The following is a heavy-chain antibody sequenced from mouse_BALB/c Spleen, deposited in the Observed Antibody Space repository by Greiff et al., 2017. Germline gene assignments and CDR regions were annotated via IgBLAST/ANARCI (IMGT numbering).Heavy chain of an antibody. V-gene: IGHV1-66*01. D-gene: IGHD2-10*02. CDR1: GYTFTSYY. Sequence: QVQLQQSGPELVKPGASVRISCKASGYTFTSYYIHWVKQRPGQGLEWIGDIYPGSDSTNYNEKFKSKATLTVDTSSSTAYMQLSSLTSEDSAVYYCARRAVWEYFDYWGQGTTLTVSS. J-gene: IGHJ2*01. CDR3: ARRAVWEYFDY. CDR2: IYPGSDST.